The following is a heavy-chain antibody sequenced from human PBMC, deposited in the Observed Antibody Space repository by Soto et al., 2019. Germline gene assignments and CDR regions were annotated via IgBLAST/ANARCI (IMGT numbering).Heavy chain of an antibody. V-gene: IGHV3-33*01. D-gene: IGHD2-21*02. CDR1: GFTFSSYG. CDR3: ARAPAVVTALDI. Sequence: GGSLRLSCAASGFTFSSYGMHWVRQAPGKGLEWVAVIWYDGSNKYYADSVKGRFTISRDNSKNTLYLQMNSLRAEDTAVYYCARAPAVVTALDIWGLGTMVTV. CDR2: IWYDGSNK. J-gene: IGHJ3*02.